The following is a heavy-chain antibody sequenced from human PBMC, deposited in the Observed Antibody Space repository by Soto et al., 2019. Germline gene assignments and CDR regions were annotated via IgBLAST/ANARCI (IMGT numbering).Heavy chain of an antibody. CDR1: GGSVSSGSYY. CDR3: ARETVTTTYFDY. D-gene: IGHD4-4*01. V-gene: IGHV4-61*01. CDR2: IYYSGST. Sequence: QVQLQESGPGLVKPSETLSLTCTVSGGSVSSGSYYWSWIRQPPGKGLEWIGYIYYSGSTNYNPSLKSRVTISVDTSQNQFSLKLSSVTAADTAVYYCARETVTTTYFDYWGQGTLVTVSS. J-gene: IGHJ4*02.